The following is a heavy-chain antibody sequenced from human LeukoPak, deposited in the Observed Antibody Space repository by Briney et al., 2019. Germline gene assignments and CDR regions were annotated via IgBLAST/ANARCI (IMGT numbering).Heavy chain of an antibody. CDR1: GFIFNKAW. CDR3: ATDWLDY. Sequence: PGGSLRLSCAVSGFIFNKAWMTWLRQAPGKGLEWVGRIKSNIDGGTADYAAPVKGRFTVSRDDSRNILYLQMNSLKIEDTAVYYCATDWLDYWGQGTLVTVSS. V-gene: IGHV3-15*01. CDR2: IKSNIDGGTA. D-gene: IGHD3-22*01. J-gene: IGHJ4*02.